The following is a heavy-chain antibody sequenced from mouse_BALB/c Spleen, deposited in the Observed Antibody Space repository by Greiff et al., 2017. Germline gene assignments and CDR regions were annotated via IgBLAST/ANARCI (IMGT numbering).Heavy chain of an antibody. CDR1: GFTFSSFG. D-gene: IGHD6-2*01. Sequence: EVQRVESGGGLVQPGGSRKLSCAASGFTFSSFGMHWVRQAPEKGLEWVAYISSGSSNIYYADTVKGRFTISRDNPKNTLFLQMNSLRSEDTAMYYCARTLSLTGFADWGQGTLVTVSA. CDR3: ARTLSLTGFAD. V-gene: IGHV5-17*02. J-gene: IGHJ3*01. CDR2: ISSGSSNI.